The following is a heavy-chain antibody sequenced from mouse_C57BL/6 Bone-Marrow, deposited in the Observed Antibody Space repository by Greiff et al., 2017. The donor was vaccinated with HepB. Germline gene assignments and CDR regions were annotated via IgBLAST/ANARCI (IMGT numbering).Heavy chain of an antibody. J-gene: IGHJ1*03. CDR3: ARQGAYYYGSSSWYFDV. Sequence: DVQLVESGGGLVQPGGSLKLSCAASGFTFSDYGMAWVRQAPRKGPEWVAFISNLAYSIYYADTVTGRFTISRENAKNTLYLEMSSLRSEDTAMYYCARQGAYYYGSSSWYFDVWGTGTTVTVSS. CDR2: ISNLAYSI. V-gene: IGHV5-15*01. D-gene: IGHD1-1*01. CDR1: GFTFSDYG.